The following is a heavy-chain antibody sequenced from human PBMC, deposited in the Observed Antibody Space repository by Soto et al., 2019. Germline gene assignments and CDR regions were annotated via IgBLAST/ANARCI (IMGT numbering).Heavy chain of an antibody. CDR1: GGTFSNHA. Sequence: ASVKVSCKASGGTFSNHAISWVRQAPGQGLEWMGGIVPMFGTSNYAQKFQGRVTTTADKSTNTAYMELSSLTSEDTAVYYCARGDDFDYYYGVDVWGQVTTVTVSS. CDR3: ARGDDFDYYYGVDV. J-gene: IGHJ6*02. V-gene: IGHV1-69*06. D-gene: IGHD3-16*01. CDR2: IVPMFGTS.